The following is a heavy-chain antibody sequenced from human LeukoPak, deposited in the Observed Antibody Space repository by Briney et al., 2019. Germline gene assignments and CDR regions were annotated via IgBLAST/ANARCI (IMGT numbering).Heavy chain of an antibody. V-gene: IGHV3-74*01. J-gene: IGHJ6*02. CDR1: GFTFSSYW. Sequence: QPGGSLRLSCAASGFTFSSYWMHWVRHAPGKGLVWVSRINSDGSCTTYADSVKGRLTTYRDTAENTLYLQMNSLRAEDTAVYYCASLGYDFWSGYNYGMDVWGQGTTVSVSS. CDR3: ASLGYDFWSGYNYGMDV. D-gene: IGHD3-3*01. CDR2: INSDGSCT.